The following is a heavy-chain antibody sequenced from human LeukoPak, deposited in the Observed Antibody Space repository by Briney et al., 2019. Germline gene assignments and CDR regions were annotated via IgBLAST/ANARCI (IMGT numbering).Heavy chain of an antibody. CDR3: AGFFYDNSNDAFDI. CDR1: GVTFGSYDFTFTSYA. CDR2: IIPIYGRA. D-gene: IGHD3-22*01. Sequence: SVKVSCKASGVTFGSYDFTFTSYAISWVRQAPGQGLEWMGGIIPIYGRANYPQRFQGRVTITADESTRTVTMQLSSLRSEDTAVYYCAGFFYDNSNDAFDIWGQGTVVTVS. J-gene: IGHJ3*02. V-gene: IGHV1-69*01.